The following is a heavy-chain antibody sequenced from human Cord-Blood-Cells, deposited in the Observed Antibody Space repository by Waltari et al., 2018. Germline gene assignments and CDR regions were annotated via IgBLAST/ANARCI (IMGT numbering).Heavy chain of an antibody. D-gene: IGHD3-10*01. V-gene: IGHV4-39*01. CDR2: IYYSGST. CDR1: GGSISSSSYY. CDR3: ARQLWFVELLFDAFDI. J-gene: IGHJ3*02. Sequence: QLQVQESGPGLVKPSEPLSLTCTVSGGSISSSSYYWGWLRQPPGKGQEWIGSIYYSGSTYYNPSLKSRVTISVDTSKIQFSLKLGSVTAADTAVYYCARQLWFVELLFDAFDIWGQGTMVTVSS.